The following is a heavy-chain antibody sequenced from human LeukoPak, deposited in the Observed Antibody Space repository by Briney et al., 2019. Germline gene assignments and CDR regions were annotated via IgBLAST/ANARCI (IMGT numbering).Heavy chain of an antibody. Sequence: GGSLRLSCAASGFTFDDYGVSWVRQAPGKGLEWVSGINWNGGSTGYADSVKGRFTISRDNAKNSLYLQMNSLRAEDTALYYCARVGDTISTGAFDIWGQGTMVTVSS. CDR1: GFTFDDYG. J-gene: IGHJ3*02. D-gene: IGHD3-9*01. CDR2: INWNGGST. CDR3: ARVGDTISTGAFDI. V-gene: IGHV3-20*04.